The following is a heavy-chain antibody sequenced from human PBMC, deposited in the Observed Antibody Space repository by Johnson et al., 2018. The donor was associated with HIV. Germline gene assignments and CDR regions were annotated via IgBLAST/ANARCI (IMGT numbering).Heavy chain of an antibody. Sequence: AQLVESGGGLVQPGGSLRLSCAASGFTFSSYAMSWVRQAPGQGLVWVYRINSDGNSTTDADFVRGLFTIPSDNANNTLYLEMKSLRADDTAVYYCVRDDYAFHIWGQGTMVTVSS. CDR3: VRDDYAFHI. CDR1: GFTFSSYA. CDR2: INSDGNST. J-gene: IGHJ3*02. D-gene: IGHD2-21*02. V-gene: IGHV3-74*01.